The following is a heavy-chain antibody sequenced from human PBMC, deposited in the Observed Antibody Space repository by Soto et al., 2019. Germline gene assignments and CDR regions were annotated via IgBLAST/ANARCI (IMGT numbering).Heavy chain of an antibody. CDR2: ISSDGNHK. CDR3: ARWEQPLFDY. CDR1: GFTVSSYT. V-gene: IGHV3-30-3*01. Sequence: QVQLVESGGGVVQPGRSLRLSCAASGFTVSSYTMHWVRQAPGQGLEWVAVISSDGNHKYYTDSVKGRFTISRDTSTNTLYPQMNSLRAEDTAVYYCARWEQPLFDYWGQGTLVTVSS. D-gene: IGHD1-26*01. J-gene: IGHJ4*02.